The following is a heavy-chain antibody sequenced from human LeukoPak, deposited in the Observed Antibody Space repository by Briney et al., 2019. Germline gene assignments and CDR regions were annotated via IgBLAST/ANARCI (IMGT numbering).Heavy chain of an antibody. D-gene: IGHD3-22*01. J-gene: IGHJ3*02. CDR2: IYTSGST. V-gene: IGHV4-4*07. CDR3: ARGNYDNRGYSNAFDI. Sequence: TSETLSLTCTVSGGSISSYYWSWIRQPAGKGLEWIGRIYTSGSTNYNPSLKSRVTISVDKSKNQFSLKLSSVTAADTAVYYCARGNYDNRGYSNAFDIWGQGAMVTVSS. CDR1: GGSISSYY.